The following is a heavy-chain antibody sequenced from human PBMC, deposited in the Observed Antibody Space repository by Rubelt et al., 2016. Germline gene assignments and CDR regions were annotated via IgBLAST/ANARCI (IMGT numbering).Heavy chain of an antibody. J-gene: IGHJ6*02. CDR2: IVPILPIP. CDR1: GDTFTSYA. D-gene: IGHD4-23*01. Sequence: QVQLVQSGSELKKPGASVKVSCKASGDTFTSYAMNWVRQAPGQGLEWMGRIVPILPIPNYAQNFQGRVTITADKSTSTTYMELSSLTYEDTAEYFCARDYGGFYYGLDVWGQGTTVTVS. CDR3: ARDYGGFYYGLDV. V-gene: IGHV1-69*09.